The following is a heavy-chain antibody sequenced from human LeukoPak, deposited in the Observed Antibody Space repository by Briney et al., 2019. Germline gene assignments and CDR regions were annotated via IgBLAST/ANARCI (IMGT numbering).Heavy chain of an antibody. V-gene: IGHV3-74*01. Sequence: GGSLRLSCAASGFTFSSYSMNWVRQASGKGLVWVSRINSDGSSTDYADSVKGRFTISRDNAKNTLYLQMNSLRAEDTAVYYCARGNRVAALMDYWGQGALVTVSS. CDR3: ARGNRVAALMDY. CDR2: INSDGSST. J-gene: IGHJ4*02. CDR1: GFTFSSYS. D-gene: IGHD5-12*01.